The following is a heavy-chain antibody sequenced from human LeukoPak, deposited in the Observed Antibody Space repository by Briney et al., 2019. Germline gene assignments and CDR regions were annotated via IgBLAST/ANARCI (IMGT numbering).Heavy chain of an antibody. CDR3: ATGGRALGGAFDI. J-gene: IGHJ3*02. D-gene: IGHD3-16*01. V-gene: IGHV3-53*01. CDR2: IYSGGST. CDR1: GFTVSSNY. Sequence: PGGSLRLSCAASGFTVSSNYMSWVRQAPGKGLEWVSVIYSGGSTFYADSVKGRFTISRDNSKNTLYLQMNSLRAEDTAVYYCATGGRALGGAFDIWGQGTMVTVSS.